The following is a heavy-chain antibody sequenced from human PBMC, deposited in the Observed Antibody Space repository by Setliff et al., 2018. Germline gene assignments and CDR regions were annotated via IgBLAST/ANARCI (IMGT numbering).Heavy chain of an antibody. J-gene: IGHJ4*02. CDR2: INWNGIKT. Sequence: PGGSLRLSCAASGFTFSDHHIDWVRQAPGKGLAWVSGINWNGIKTDYAESLKGRFAISRDNAKNSLYLQMNSLRAEETALYYCAREARMGCFDYWGQGTPVTVSS. CDR1: GFTFSDHH. V-gene: IGHV3-20*04. CDR3: AREARMGCFDY. D-gene: IGHD6-19*01.